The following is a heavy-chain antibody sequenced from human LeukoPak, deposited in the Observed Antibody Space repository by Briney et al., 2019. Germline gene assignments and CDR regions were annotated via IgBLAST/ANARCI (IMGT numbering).Heavy chain of an antibody. CDR3: AGGFGGVFTH. J-gene: IGHJ4*02. CDR1: GGSISNYY. D-gene: IGHD3-16*01. CDR2: IYYSGST. V-gene: IGHV4-59*01. Sequence: SETLSLTCTVSGGSISNYYWSWIRQPPGKGLEWIGFIYYSGSTDYNPSLNSRVTMSIDTSKNQLSLELSSVTAVDTAVYYCAGGFGGVFTHWGQGTLVTVSS.